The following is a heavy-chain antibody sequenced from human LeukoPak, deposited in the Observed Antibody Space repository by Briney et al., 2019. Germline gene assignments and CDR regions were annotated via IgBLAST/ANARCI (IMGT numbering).Heavy chain of an antibody. V-gene: IGHV4-59*12. CDR3: ARRTRGVTNY. J-gene: IGHJ4*02. CDR1: GGSISSYY. Sequence: TSETLSLTCTVSGGSISSYYWSWIRQPPGKGLEWIGYIYYSGSTNYNPSLKSRVTISVDTSKNQFSLKLSSVTAADTAVYYCARRTRGVTNYWGQGTLVTVSS. D-gene: IGHD3-10*01. CDR2: IYYSGST.